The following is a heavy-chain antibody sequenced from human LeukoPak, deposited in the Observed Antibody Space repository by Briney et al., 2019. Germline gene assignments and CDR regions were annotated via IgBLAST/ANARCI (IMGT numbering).Heavy chain of an antibody. D-gene: IGHD1-26*01. J-gene: IGHJ3*02. CDR3: AKPSGGYYLLDAFDI. CDR2: IPYDGNNK. Sequence: GGSLRLSCAASGFTFSSYGMLWVRQAPGKGLDWVALIPYDGNNKFYADSVKGRFTISRDNSKNTLYLQMNSLRAEDTAVYHCAKPSGGYYLLDAFDIWGQGTMVTVSS. CDR1: GFTFSSYG. V-gene: IGHV3-30*18.